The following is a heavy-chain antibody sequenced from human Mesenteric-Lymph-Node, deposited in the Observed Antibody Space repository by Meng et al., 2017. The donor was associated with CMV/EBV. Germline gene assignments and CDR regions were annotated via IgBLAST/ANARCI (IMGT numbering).Heavy chain of an antibody. CDR2: ISGSGGST. Sequence: CVASGFTFSIYAMSWVRQAPGKGLEWVSAISGSGGSTYYADSVKGRFTISRDNSKNTLYLQMNSLRAEDTAVYYCAKCADYVWGGVDYWGQGTLVTVSS. CDR1: GFTFSIYA. D-gene: IGHD3-16*01. J-gene: IGHJ4*02. CDR3: AKCADYVWGGVDY. V-gene: IGHV3-23*01.